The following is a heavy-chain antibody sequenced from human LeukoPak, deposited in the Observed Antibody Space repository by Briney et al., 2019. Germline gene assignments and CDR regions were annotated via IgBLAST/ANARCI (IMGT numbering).Heavy chain of an antibody. CDR2: MSYSGST. V-gene: IGHV4-59*01. Sequence: PSETLSLTCIVSGGSISSYYWSWIRQPPGKGPEWIGYMSYSGSTNYNPSLKSRVTISLDTSKNQFSLKLSSVTAADTAVYYCARDRLFRGLSFAFDIWGQGTMITVSP. D-gene: IGHD3-10*01. J-gene: IGHJ3*02. CDR3: ARDRLFRGLSFAFDI. CDR1: GGSISSYY.